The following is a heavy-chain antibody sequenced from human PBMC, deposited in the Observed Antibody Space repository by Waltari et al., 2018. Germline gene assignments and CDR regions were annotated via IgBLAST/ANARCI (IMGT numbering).Heavy chain of an antibody. CDR1: GFTFSNYG. CDR2: MVGSGSST. Sequence: EVQLLESGGTLVQSGGSLRLSCAASGFTFSNYGMGWVRRAPGEGLEWVSAMVGSGSSTFYADSVKGRFTISRDNSKNTLYLQMDSLRAEDTAVYYCVKGGCSSDSCLEYWGQGTLVTVSS. CDR3: VKGGCSSDSCLEY. J-gene: IGHJ4*02. D-gene: IGHD2-2*01. V-gene: IGHV3-23*01.